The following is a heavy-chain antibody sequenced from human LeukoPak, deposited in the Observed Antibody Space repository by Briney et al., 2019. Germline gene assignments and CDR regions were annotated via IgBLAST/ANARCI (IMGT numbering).Heavy chain of an antibody. CDR1: GFTFTNYG. CDR3: AKDRAEMTTIGRY. D-gene: IGHD5-24*01. J-gene: IGHJ4*02. Sequence: GGSLRLSCAASGFTFTNYGMHWVRQAPGKGREWVAFIRYDGSNKYYADSVKGRFTISRDNSKNTLYLQLNSLRAEDTAVYYCAKDRAEMTTIGRYWGQGTLVTVSS. CDR2: IRYDGSNK. V-gene: IGHV3-30*02.